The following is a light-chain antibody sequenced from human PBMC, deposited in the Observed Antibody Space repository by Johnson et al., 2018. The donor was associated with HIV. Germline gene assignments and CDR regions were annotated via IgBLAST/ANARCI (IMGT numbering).Light chain of an antibody. CDR1: SSDIGNNY. J-gene: IGLJ1*01. Sequence: QLVLTQPPSVSAAPGQKVTISCSGSSSDIGNNYVSWYQQLPGTAPKLLIYDNNKRPSGIPDRFSGSKSGTSATLGITGLQTGDEADYYCETWDSSLKVFGTGTKVTVL. CDR2: DNN. V-gene: IGLV1-51*01. CDR3: ETWDSSLKV.